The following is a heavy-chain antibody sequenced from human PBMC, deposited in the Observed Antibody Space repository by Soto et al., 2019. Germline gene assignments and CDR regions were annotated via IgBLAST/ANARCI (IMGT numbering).Heavy chain of an antibody. D-gene: IGHD6-6*01. Sequence: QVQVVESGGGVVQPGRSLRLSCAASGFSFNSYGMHWVRQAPGKGLEWVAIISYDGRNKYYADSVKGRFTISRDSPKNTLYLQLSSPIAEDTAVYYCAKAGSSSARYVDAWSQGAQVTVSP. CDR2: ISYDGRNK. CDR3: AKAGSSSARYVDA. J-gene: IGHJ5*02. V-gene: IGHV3-30*18. CDR1: GFSFNSYG.